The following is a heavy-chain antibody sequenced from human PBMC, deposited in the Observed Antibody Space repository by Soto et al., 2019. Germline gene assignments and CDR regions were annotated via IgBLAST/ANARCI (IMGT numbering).Heavy chain of an antibody. CDR1: GFTFSSYS. D-gene: IGHD5-12*01. Sequence: PGGSLRLSCAASGFTFSSYSMNWVRQAPGKGLEWVSSISSSSSYIYYADSVKGRFTISRDNAKNSLYLQMNSLRAEDTAVYYCARGRSGYDYWFDPWGQGTLVSVSS. CDR3: ARGRSGYDYWFDP. V-gene: IGHV3-21*01. J-gene: IGHJ5*02. CDR2: ISSSSSYI.